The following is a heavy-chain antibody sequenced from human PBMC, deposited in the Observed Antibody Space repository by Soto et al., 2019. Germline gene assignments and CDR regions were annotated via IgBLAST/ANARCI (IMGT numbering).Heavy chain of an antibody. CDR1: GFTFSSYS. CDR2: ISSSSGHI. D-gene: IGHD1-26*01. V-gene: IGHV3-21*01. J-gene: IGHJ4*02. CDR3: TRHWLATREFDY. Sequence: GGSLRLSCAASGFTFSSYSMNWVRQAPGKGLEWVSSISSSSGHIYYADSLKGRFTISRDNAKNSLYLQMNSLRAEDTAVYYCTRHWLATREFDYWGQGTLVTVSS.